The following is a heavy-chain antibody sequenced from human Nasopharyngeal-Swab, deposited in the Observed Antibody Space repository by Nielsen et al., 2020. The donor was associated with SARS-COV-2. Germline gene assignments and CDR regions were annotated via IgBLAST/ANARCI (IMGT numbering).Heavy chain of an antibody. CDR2: IKQDGSEK. J-gene: IGHJ6*02. D-gene: IGHD4-11*01. CDR1: GFTFSDSA. Sequence: GGSLRLSCAASGFTFSDSAIHWVRQAPGKGLEWVANIKQDGSEKYYVDSVKGRFTISRDNAKNSLYLQMNSLRAEDTAVYYCARDRVSNYENYYYYGMDVWGQGTTVTVSS. V-gene: IGHV3-7*01. CDR3: ARDRVSNYENYYYYGMDV.